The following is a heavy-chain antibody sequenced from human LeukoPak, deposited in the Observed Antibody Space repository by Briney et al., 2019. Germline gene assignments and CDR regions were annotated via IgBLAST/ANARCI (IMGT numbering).Heavy chain of an antibody. CDR3: ATYTNWVAGDV. J-gene: IGHJ6*02. CDR2: ISNNGTNK. V-gene: IGHV3-30*07. Sequence: GGSLRLSCAASGFSFSYYAMHWVRQAPGKGLEWVAVISNNGTNKNYADSVKGRFTISRDNAKNSLYLQMNSLRAEDTAVYYCATYTNWVAGDVWGQGTTVSVSS. CDR1: GFSFSYYA. D-gene: IGHD1-1*01.